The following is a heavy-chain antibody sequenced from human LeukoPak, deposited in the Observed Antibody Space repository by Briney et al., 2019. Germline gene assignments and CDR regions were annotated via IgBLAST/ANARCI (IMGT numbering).Heavy chain of an antibody. CDR2: ISWDGGST. CDR3: AKGGHMVATISYYMDV. Sequence: GGSLRLSCAASGFTFDDYTMHWVRQAPGKGLEWVSLISWDGGSTYYADSVKGRFTISRDNSKNSLYLQMNSLRTEDTALYYCAKGGHMVATISYYMDVWGKGTTVTVSS. CDR1: GFTFDDYT. D-gene: IGHD5-12*01. J-gene: IGHJ6*03. V-gene: IGHV3-43*01.